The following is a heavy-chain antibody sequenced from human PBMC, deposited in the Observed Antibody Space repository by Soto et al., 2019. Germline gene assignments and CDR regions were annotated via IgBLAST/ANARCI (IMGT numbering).Heavy chain of an antibody. V-gene: IGHV1-69*13. D-gene: IGHD6-6*01. Sequence: SVKVSCKASGGTFSSYAISWVRQAPGQGLEWMGGVIPIVGTPNYAQKFQGRVTITADESTSTVYMELSSLISEDTAVYFCARGYSSSSDPFEYWGQGTLVTVSS. CDR2: VIPIVGTP. CDR1: GGTFSSYA. CDR3: ARGYSSSSDPFEY. J-gene: IGHJ4*02.